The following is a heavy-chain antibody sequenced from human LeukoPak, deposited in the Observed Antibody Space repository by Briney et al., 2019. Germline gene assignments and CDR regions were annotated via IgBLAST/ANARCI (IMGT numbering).Heavy chain of an antibody. D-gene: IGHD6-19*01. CDR3: ASPSSGQSFDI. CDR2: MYSGGTT. J-gene: IGHJ3*02. CDR1: GFSVSNKY. Sequence: GGSLRLSCAASGFSVSNKYMNWVRQAPGKGLEWVSVMYSGGTTYYADSVKGRFSISRDKSKNTVYLQMSSLRAEDTAVYYCASPSSGQSFDIWGQGTMVTVSS. V-gene: IGHV3-53*01.